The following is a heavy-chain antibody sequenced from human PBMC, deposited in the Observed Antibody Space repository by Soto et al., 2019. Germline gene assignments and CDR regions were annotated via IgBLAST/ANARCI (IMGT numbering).Heavy chain of an antibody. Sequence: QVLLQESGPGLVRPSQTLSLTCVVSSGSITSGGFYWHWVRQRPGEGLEWIGYIFHSGSIYYNPSPRSRVSMSMDTSNDQFSLNLSSVTAADTAVYFCARGGSGDNWFDPWGQGTLVTVSS. CDR3: ARGGSGDNWFDP. CDR2: IFHSGSI. CDR1: SGSITSGGFY. V-gene: IGHV4-31*02. D-gene: IGHD2-15*01. J-gene: IGHJ5*02.